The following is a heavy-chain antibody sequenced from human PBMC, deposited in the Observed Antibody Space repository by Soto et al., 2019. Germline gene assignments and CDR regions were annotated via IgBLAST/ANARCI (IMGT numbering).Heavy chain of an antibody. V-gene: IGHV3-33*01. CDR2: IRYDGSNI. Sequence: QVQLVESGGGVVQPGRSLRLSCAASGFTFSGLGMHWVRQAPGKGLGWVAVIRYDGSNIYYADAVKGRFTISRDNSKDTLSLQMNSLRADDTAVYYCARDGVGHTTFFGYFDYWGQGTLVTVSS. D-gene: IGHD1-26*01. J-gene: IGHJ4*02. CDR1: GFTFSGLG. CDR3: ARDGVGHTTFFGYFDY.